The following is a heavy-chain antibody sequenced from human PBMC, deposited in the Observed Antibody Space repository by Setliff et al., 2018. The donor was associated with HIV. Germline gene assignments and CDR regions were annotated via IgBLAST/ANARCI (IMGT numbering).Heavy chain of an antibody. CDR2: ISAYNGNT. D-gene: IGHD2-8*01. J-gene: IGHJ6*02. CDR3: ARADCTNGVCYPALYYYYYYGMDV. Sequence: GASVKVSCKASGYTFSSYGISWVRQAPGQGVEWMGWISAYNGNTNYAQKLQGRVTMTTDTSTSTAYMELRSLRSDDTAVYYCARADCTNGVCYPALYYYYYYGMDVWGQGTTVTVSS. V-gene: IGHV1-18*01. CDR1: GYTFSSYG.